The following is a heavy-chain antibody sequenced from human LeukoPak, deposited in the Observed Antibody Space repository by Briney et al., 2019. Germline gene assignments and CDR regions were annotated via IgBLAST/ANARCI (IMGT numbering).Heavy chain of an antibody. CDR1: GFTFSSYA. D-gene: IGHD1-26*01. V-gene: IGHV3-30*04. J-gene: IGHJ5*02. Sequence: GGSPRLSCAASGFTFSSYAMHWVRQAPGKGLEWVAVISYDGSNKYYADSVKGRFTISRDNSKNTLYLQMNSLRAEDTAVYYCARDYGSRRFDPWGQGTLVTVSS. CDR3: ARDYGSRRFDP. CDR2: ISYDGSNK.